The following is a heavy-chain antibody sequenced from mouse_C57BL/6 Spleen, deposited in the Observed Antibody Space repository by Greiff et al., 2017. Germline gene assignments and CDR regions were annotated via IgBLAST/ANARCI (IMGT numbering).Heavy chain of an antibody. J-gene: IGHJ1*03. CDR2: IYPGSGNT. V-gene: IGHV1-76*01. D-gene: IGHD1-1*01. Sequence: QVQLQQSGAELVRPGASVKLSCKASGYTFTDYYINWVKQSPGQGLEWIARIYPGSGNTYYNEKFKGKATLTAEKSSSTAYMQLSSLTSEDSAVYFCARGIYYGSSYKYFDVWGTGTTVTVSS. CDR3: ARGIYYGSSYKYFDV. CDR1: GYTFTDYY.